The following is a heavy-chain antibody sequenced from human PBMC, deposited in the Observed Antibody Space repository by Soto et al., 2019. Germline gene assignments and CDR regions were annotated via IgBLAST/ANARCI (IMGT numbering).Heavy chain of an antibody. CDR2: IKRDGREK. J-gene: IGHJ6*02. CDR1: GFRFSRYW. CDR3: AREKDRPCAPGYFYFGMAV. Sequence: EVQLVDSGGGLVQAGGSLRLSCAASGFRFSRYWMSWVRQAPGQGLEWVANIKRDGREKYYVDSVKGRFTVSRDNAKNAVFLQMNSRRAENTAVYYCAREKDRPCAPGYFYFGMAVWGQGTTVTVSS. V-gene: IGHV3-7*03.